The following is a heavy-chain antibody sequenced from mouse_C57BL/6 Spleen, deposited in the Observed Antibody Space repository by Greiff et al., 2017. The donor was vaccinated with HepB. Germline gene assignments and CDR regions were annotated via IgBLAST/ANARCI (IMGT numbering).Heavy chain of an antibody. V-gene: IGHV3-6*01. CDR1: GYSITSGYY. D-gene: IGHD2-3*01. J-gene: IGHJ2*01. CDR2: ISYDGSN. CDR3: AREDGYYGGNYFDY. Sequence: EVKLVESGPGLVKPSQSLSLTCSVTGYSITSGYYWNWIRQFPGNKLEWMGYISYDGSNNYNPSLKNRISITRDTSKNQFFLKLNSVTTEDTATYYCAREDGYYGGNYFDYWGQGTTLTVSS.